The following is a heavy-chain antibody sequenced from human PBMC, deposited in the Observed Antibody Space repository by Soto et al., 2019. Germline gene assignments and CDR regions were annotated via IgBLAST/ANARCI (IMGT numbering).Heavy chain of an antibody. CDR2: ISAFNGNT. V-gene: IGHV1-18*01. J-gene: IGHJ4*02. D-gene: IGHD5-18*01. CDR1: GYTLTSYG. CDR3: ARWDFSYGRYYFDY. Sequence: GSVKVSCKASGYTLTSYGISWVRQAPGQGLEWMGWISAFNGNTNYAQKLQGRVTMTTDTSTGTAYMELRSLRSDDTAVYYCARWDFSYGRYYFDYWGQGTLVKVSS.